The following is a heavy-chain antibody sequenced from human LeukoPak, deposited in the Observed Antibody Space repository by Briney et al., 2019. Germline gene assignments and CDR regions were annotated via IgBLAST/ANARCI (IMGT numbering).Heavy chain of an antibody. Sequence: ASVKVSCKASGYTFTSYGISWVRQAPGQGLEWMGWISAYNGNTSYAQKLQGRVTMTTDTSTSTAYMELRSLRSDDTAVYYCARDGLHGGPVPPRYWGQGTLVTVSS. CDR3: ARDGLHGGPVPPRY. J-gene: IGHJ4*02. CDR2: ISAYNGNT. CDR1: GYTFTSYG. V-gene: IGHV1-18*01. D-gene: IGHD4-17*01.